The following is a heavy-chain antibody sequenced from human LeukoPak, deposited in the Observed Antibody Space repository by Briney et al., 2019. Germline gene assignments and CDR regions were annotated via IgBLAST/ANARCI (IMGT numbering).Heavy chain of an antibody. D-gene: IGHD3-22*01. CDR2: VYSGGNT. V-gene: IGHV3-53*01. J-gene: IGHJ4*02. CDR1: GFIVSSNY. Sequence: GGSLRLSCAASGFIVSSNYMSWVRQAPGKGLEWVSSVYSGGNTYYADSVKGRFTISRDNSKNTLHLQMNSLRAEDTAVYYCAGGSGYPIDYWGQGTLVTVSS. CDR3: AGGSGYPIDY.